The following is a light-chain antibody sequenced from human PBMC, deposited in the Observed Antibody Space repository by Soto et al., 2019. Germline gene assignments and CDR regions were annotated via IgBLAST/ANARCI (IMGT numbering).Light chain of an antibody. Sequence: QSVRTQPRSVSGSPGQSVTISCTGTSSDVGGYNYVSWYQQHPGKAPKLMIYDVSKRPSGVPDRFSGSKSGNTASLTISGLQAEDEADYYCCSYAGSYPTLSVFGTGTRVTVL. CDR2: DVS. J-gene: IGLJ1*01. CDR3: CSYAGSYPTLSV. V-gene: IGLV2-11*01. CDR1: SSDVGGYNY.